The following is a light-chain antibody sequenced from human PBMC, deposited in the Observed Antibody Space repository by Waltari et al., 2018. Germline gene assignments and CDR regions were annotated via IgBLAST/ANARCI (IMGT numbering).Light chain of an antibody. CDR1: RSHIGTDT. V-gene: IGLV1-44*01. J-gene: IGLJ1*01. CDR2: RNN. CDR3: ASWDDRLGAYV. Sequence: QSVLSQPPSASGTPGQRLPISCSGSRSHIGTDTVTSYQQVPEGAPKDLIFRNNQRPSGVPDRFSGSKSVNAASLAISGLQSDDEAEYFCASWDDRLGAYVFGTGTTVTVL.